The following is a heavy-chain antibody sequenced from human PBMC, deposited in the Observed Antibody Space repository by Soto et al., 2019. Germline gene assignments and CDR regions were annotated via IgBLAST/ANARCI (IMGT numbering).Heavy chain of an antibody. V-gene: IGHV4-30-4*01. CDR2: IYYSGST. CDR1: GGSISSGDYY. D-gene: IGHD3-10*01. Sequence: SETLSLTCTVSGGSISSGDYYWSWIRQPPGKGLEWIGYIYYSGSTYYNPSLKSRVTISVDTSKNQFSLKLSSVTAADTAVYYCARVRTRTKVGNTGSDYWGQGTLVTVSS. J-gene: IGHJ4*02. CDR3: ARVRTRTKVGNTGSDY.